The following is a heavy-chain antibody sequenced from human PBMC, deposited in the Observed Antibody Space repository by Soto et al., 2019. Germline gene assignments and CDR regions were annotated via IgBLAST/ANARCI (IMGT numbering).Heavy chain of an antibody. D-gene: IGHD3-22*01. Sequence: GSLRLSCVASGFTFGRYAMHWVRRFPGRGLEWVAVISYTGANTYYVGSVRGRFTISRDNSKNTLYLQMNSLRAEDTAMYYCAKHMDDSGYFYVEGADHWGQGTLVTVSS. CDR2: ISYTGANT. J-gene: IGHJ4*02. CDR3: AKHMDDSGYFYVEGADH. V-gene: IGHV3-30*18. CDR1: GFTFGRYA.